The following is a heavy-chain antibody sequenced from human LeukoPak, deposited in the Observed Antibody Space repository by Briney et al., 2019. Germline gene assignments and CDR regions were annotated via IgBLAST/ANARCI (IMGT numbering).Heavy chain of an antibody. CDR2: IWYDGSNK. CDR3: AKVKTHWYFDN. D-gene: IGHD1-1*01. Sequence: GGSLSLSCAAAGFTFSSYGMHWVRQAPGKGLEWVAVIWYDGSNKYYADSVKGRFTISRDNSKGTLYLQMNSLRAEDTAVYYCAKVKTHWYFDNWGRGTLVTVSS. J-gene: IGHJ4*02. V-gene: IGHV3-33*06. CDR1: GFTFSSYG.